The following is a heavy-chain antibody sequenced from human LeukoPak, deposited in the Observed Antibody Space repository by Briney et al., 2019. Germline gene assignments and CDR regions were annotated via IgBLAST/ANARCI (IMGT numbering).Heavy chain of an antibody. J-gene: IGHJ4*02. Sequence: SGGSLRLSCAASGFTFSSYAMSWVRQAPGKGLEWVSTISGSGGSTYYADSVKGRFTISRDNSKNTLYLQMNSLRAEDTAIYYCAKRVSSSWYGGDYWGQGTLVTVSS. V-gene: IGHV3-23*01. CDR2: ISGSGGST. CDR1: GFTFSSYA. D-gene: IGHD6-13*01. CDR3: AKRVSSSWYGGDY.